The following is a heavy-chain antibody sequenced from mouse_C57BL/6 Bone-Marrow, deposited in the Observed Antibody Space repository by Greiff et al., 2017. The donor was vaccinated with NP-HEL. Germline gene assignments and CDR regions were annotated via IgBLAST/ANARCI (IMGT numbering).Heavy chain of an antibody. CDR2: IYPGSGNT. D-gene: IGHD1-1*01. Sequence: QVQLQQSGAELVRPGASVKLSCKASGYTFTDYNINWVKQRPGQGLEWIARIYPGSGNTYYNEKFKGKATLTAEKSSSTAYMQLSSLTSEDSAVYFCARRVRLLRCPHWYFDVWGTGTTVTVSS. CDR3: ARRVRLLRCPHWYFDV. J-gene: IGHJ1*03. V-gene: IGHV1-76*01. CDR1: GYTFTDYN.